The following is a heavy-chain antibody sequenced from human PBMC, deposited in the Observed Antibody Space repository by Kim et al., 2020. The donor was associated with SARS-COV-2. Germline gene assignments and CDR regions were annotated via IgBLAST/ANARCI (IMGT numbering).Heavy chain of an antibody. CDR3: ARSRDGYNSYYYYYYGMDV. Sequence: SVKVSCKASGGTFSSYAISWVRQAPGQGLEWMGGIIPIFGTANYAQKFQGRVTITADESTSTAYMELSSLRSEDTAVYYCARSRDGYNSYYYYYYGMDVWGQGTTVTVSS. D-gene: IGHD5-12*01. CDR2: IIPIFGTA. J-gene: IGHJ6*02. V-gene: IGHV1-69*13. CDR1: GGTFSSYA.